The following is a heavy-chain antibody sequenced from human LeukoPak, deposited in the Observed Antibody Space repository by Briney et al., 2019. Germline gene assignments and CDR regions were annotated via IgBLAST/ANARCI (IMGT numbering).Heavy chain of an antibody. CDR2: IYHSGST. D-gene: IGHD6-13*01. V-gene: IGHV4-38-2*02. CDR3: ARKQQLEYFDY. CDR1: GYSISSGYY. J-gene: IGHJ4*02. Sequence: SETPSLTCTVSGYSISSGYYWGWIRQPPGKGLEWIGSIYHSGSTYYNPSLKSRVTITVDTSKNQFSLKLSSVTAADTAVYYCARKQQLEYFDYWGQGTLVTVSS.